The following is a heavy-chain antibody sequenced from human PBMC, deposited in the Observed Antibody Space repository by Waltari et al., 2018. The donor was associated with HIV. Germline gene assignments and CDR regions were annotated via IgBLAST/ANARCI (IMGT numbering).Heavy chain of an antibody. J-gene: IGHJ3*02. V-gene: IGHV1-46*01. CDR1: GYTFTSYY. Sequence: QVQLVQSGAEVKKPGASVKVSCKASGYTFTSYYMHWVRQAPGQGLEWMGIVNPGGGSTSYAQKFQGRVTMTRDTSTSTVYMELSSLRSEDTAVYYCARARVYDSSGSTRVAFDIWGQGTMVTVSS. CDR3: ARARVYDSSGSTRVAFDI. D-gene: IGHD3-22*01. CDR2: VNPGGGST.